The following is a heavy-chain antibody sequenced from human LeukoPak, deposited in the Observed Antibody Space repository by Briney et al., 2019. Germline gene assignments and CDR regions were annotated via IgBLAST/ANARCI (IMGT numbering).Heavy chain of an antibody. J-gene: IGHJ5*02. Sequence: GASVKVSCKASGYTFTSYDINWVRQATGQGLEWMGWMNPNSGNTGYAQKFQGRVTMTRNTSISTAYMELSSLRSEDTAVCYCARVYTAGGWFDPWGQGTLVTVSS. CDR3: ARVYTAGGWFDP. CDR1: GYTFTSYD. V-gene: IGHV1-8*01. D-gene: IGHD3-16*01. CDR2: MNPNSGNT.